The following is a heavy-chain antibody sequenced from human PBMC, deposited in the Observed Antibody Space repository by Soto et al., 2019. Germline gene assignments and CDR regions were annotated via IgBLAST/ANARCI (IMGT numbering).Heavy chain of an antibody. V-gene: IGHV1-2*04. CDR3: ARGGFDLWSGYPIYGMDV. D-gene: IGHD3-3*01. J-gene: IGHJ6*02. CDR2: INPNSGGT. CDR1: GYTFTGYY. Sequence: ASVTVSCKASGYTFTGYYMHWVRRAPGQGLKWMGWINPNSGGTNYAQKYQGWVTMTRDTSISTAYMELSSLRSEDTAVYYCARGGFDLWSGYPIYGMDVWGQGTTVTVSS.